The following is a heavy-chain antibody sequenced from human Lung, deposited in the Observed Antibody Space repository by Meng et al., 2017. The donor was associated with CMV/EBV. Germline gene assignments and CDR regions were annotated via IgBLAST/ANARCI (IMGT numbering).Heavy chain of an antibody. CDR1: GYNFTGYY. CDR2: INPNSGGT. V-gene: IGHV1-2*02. J-gene: IGHJ6*01. Sequence: ASVKVSXKASGYNFTGYYIHWVRQAPGQGLEWMGWINPNSGGTNYAQKFQGRITMTGDTSITTAYMELSRLTSDDTAVYYCARTRIEVEPDGRKIKFYNYGMDVWGQGTTVTFSS. CDR3: ARTRIEVEPDGRKIKFYNYGMDV. D-gene: IGHD2-2*01.